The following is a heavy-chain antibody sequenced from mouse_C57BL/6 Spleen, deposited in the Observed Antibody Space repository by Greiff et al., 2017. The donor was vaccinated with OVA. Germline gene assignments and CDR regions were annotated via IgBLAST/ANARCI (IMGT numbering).Heavy chain of an antibody. CDR2: IYPSDSET. CDR1: GYTFTSYW. J-gene: IGHJ1*03. D-gene: IGHD2-3*01. CDR3: ARRKIYDGYYWYFDV. Sequence: QVQLQQPGAELVRPGSSVKLSCKASGYTFTSYWMDWVKQRPGQGLEWIGNIYPSDSETHYNQKFKDKATLTVDKSSSTAYMQLSSLTSEDSAVYYGARRKIYDGYYWYFDVWGTGTTVTVSS. V-gene: IGHV1-61*01.